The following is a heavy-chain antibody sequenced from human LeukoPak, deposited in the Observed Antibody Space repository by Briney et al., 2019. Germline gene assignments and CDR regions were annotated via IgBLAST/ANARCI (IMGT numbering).Heavy chain of an antibody. V-gene: IGHV4-38-2*02. CDR3: ARAWGYSYGYYFDY. D-gene: IGHD5-18*01. CDR2: IYHVGTT. Sequence: SETLSLTCTVSGYSISSGFYWGWIRQPPGKGLEWIGSIYHVGTTYYNPPLKSRLTISVDTSKNQFSLNLSSVTAADTAVYYCARAWGYSYGYYFDYWGQGTLVTVSS. J-gene: IGHJ4*02. CDR1: GYSISSGFY.